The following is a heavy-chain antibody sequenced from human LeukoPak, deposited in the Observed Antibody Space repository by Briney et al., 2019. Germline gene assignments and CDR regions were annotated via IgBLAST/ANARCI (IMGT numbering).Heavy chain of an antibody. Sequence: PGGSLRLSCAVSGFTLSDYYMSWIGQAPGKGPEWVSYISSGGSTISHADSVKGRFTISRDNAENSLYLQMNSLRAEDTAVYYCARRAAAGRCFDHWGQGTLVTVSS. CDR3: ARRAAAGRCFDH. CDR2: ISSGGSTI. J-gene: IGHJ4*02. D-gene: IGHD6-13*01. CDR1: GFTLSDYY. V-gene: IGHV3-11*01.